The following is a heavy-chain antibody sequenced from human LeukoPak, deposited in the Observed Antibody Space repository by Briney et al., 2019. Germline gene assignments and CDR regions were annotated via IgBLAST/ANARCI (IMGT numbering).Heavy chain of an antibody. Sequence: VASVKVSCKASGYTFTSYDINWVRQATGQGLEWMGWMNPNSGNTGYAQKFQGRVTMTRNTSISTAYMELSSLGSEDTAVYYCARVPKSLGYCSGGSCYSSGFDYWGQGTLVTVSS. CDR3: ARVPKSLGYCSGGSCYSSGFDY. V-gene: IGHV1-8*01. J-gene: IGHJ4*02. D-gene: IGHD2-15*01. CDR1: GYTFTSYD. CDR2: MNPNSGNT.